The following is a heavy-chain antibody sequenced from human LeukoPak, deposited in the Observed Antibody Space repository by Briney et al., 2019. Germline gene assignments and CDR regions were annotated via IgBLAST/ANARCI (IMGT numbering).Heavy chain of an antibody. CDR2: IYYSGNT. CDR3: ARDYRVSLSDTSPDDAFDV. CDR1: GGSITSYY. D-gene: IGHD3-16*02. J-gene: IGHJ3*01. V-gene: IGHV4-59*01. Sequence: TSETLSLTCIVSGGSITSYYWSWIRQSPGKGLEWIGYIYYSGNTNYNPSLKSRVTISVDTSNNHFSLKLSSVTAADTAVYYCARDYRVSLSDTSPDDAFDVWGQGTVVTVSS.